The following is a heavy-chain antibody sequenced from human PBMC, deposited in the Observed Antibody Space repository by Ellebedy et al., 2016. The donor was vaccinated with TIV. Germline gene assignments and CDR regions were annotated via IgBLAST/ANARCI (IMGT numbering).Heavy chain of an antibody. V-gene: IGHV4-39*07. J-gene: IGHJ4*02. Sequence: SETLSLXXNVSGGTISSTNYYWGWIRQSPEKGLEWIGSIYHSGSTYYNPSLKSRLTISLDTTKNQFSLRLDSMTAADTAVYYCASSPSGYEIPYWGQGTLVTVSS. CDR2: IYHSGST. CDR1: GGTISSTNYY. D-gene: IGHD5-12*01. CDR3: ASSPSGYEIPY.